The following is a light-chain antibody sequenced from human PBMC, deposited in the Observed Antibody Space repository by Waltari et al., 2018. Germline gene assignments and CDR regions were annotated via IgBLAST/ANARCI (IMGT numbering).Light chain of an antibody. CDR2: GAS. CDR1: QSVSSN. J-gene: IGKJ4*01. Sequence: EIVMKQSPATLSVSQGAGATLSCRASQSVSSNLAWYQHKPGQAPRLLINGASARSTGIPGRFSGSGSGTEFSLTIISLQPEDFAVYYCQQYHKWPFTFGGGTKVEIK. V-gene: IGKV3-15*01. CDR3: QQYHKWPFT.